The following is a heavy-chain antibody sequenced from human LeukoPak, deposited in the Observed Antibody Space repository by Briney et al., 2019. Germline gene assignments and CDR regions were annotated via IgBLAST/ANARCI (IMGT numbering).Heavy chain of an antibody. V-gene: IGHV3-23*01. CDR1: GSTFSSYA. CDR2: ISGSGGST. CDR3: AKENKLRYFDWLPYYYYGMDV. Sequence: GGSLRLSCAASGSTFSSYAMCWVRQAPGKGLEWVSAISGSGGSTYYADSVKGRFTISRDNSKNTLYLQMNSLRAEDTAVYYCAKENKLRYFDWLPYYYYGMDVWGQGTTVTVSS. D-gene: IGHD3-9*01. J-gene: IGHJ6*02.